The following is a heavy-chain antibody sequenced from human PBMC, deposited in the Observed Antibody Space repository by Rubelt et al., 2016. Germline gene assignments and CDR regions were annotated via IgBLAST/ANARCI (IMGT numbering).Heavy chain of an antibody. Sequence: QVQLQQWGAGLLKPSETLSLTCAVYGGSFSGYYWSWIRQPPGKGLEWIGEINHSGSTNYNPSLKSRVTISVDTSKNPFSLKLSAVTAAATAVYYWAAVIHGSSSWYGYFDLWGRGTLVTVSS. CDR3: AAVIHGSSSWYGYFDL. J-gene: IGHJ2*01. CDR2: INHSGST. CDR1: GGSFSGYY. D-gene: IGHD6-13*01. V-gene: IGHV4-34*01.